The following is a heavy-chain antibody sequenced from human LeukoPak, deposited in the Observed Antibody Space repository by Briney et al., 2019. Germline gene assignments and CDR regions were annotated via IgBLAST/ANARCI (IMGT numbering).Heavy chain of an antibody. Sequence: SETLSLTCTVSGGSISSSSYYWSWIRQPPGKGLEWIGEINHSGSTNYNPSLKSRVTISVDTSKNQFSLKLSSVIAADTAVYYCARETSQKGAHYMDVWGKGTTVTISS. CDR2: INHSGST. J-gene: IGHJ6*03. CDR3: ARETSQKGAHYMDV. CDR1: GGSISSSSYY. V-gene: IGHV4-39*07. D-gene: IGHD3-16*01.